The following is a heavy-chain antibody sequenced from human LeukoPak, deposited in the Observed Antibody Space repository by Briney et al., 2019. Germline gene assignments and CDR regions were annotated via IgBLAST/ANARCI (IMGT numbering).Heavy chain of an antibody. D-gene: IGHD4-17*01. CDR2: IYPGDSDT. Sequence: GESLKISCKGSGYSFTSYWIGWVRQMPGKGLEWMGIIYPGDSDTRYSPSLQGQVTISADKSISTAYLQWSSLKASDTAMYYCARRYWDTIYDYGDYVFDYWGQGTLVTVSS. J-gene: IGHJ4*02. CDR1: GYSFTSYW. V-gene: IGHV5-51*01. CDR3: ARRYWDTIYDYGDYVFDY.